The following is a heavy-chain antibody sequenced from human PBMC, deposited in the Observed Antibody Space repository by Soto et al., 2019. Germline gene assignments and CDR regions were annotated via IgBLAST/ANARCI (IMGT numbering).Heavy chain of an antibody. CDR3: ARGWDYYGMGV. Sequence: SETLSLTCTVSGSSISSDDYYWNWIRQRPGKGLEWIGNIYYRGNTNYNPSLKSRIIMSMDMSENQFSLKLTSVTAADTAVYYCARGWDYYGMGVWGQGTTVTVSS. D-gene: IGHD3-16*01. J-gene: IGHJ6*02. V-gene: IGHV4-31*03. CDR2: IYYRGNT. CDR1: GSSISSDDYY.